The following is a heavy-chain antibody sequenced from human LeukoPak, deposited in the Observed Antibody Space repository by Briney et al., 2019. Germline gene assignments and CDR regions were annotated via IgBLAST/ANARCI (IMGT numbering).Heavy chain of an antibody. J-gene: IGHJ4*02. V-gene: IGHV3-23*01. CDR2: ISGSGGST. CDR1: GFTFSSYG. D-gene: IGHD3-22*01. CDR3: ARRAGDYSHPYDY. Sequence: GGSLRPSCAASGFTFSSYGMSWVRQAPGKGLEWVSGISGSGGSTYYADSVKGRFTISRDNSKNTLYLQMNSLRAEDTAVYYCARRAGDYSHPYDYWGQGTLVTVSS.